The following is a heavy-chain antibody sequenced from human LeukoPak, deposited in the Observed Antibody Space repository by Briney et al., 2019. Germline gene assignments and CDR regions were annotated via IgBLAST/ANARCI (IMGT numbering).Heavy chain of an antibody. J-gene: IGHJ6*03. Sequence: GGSLRLSCAASGFTFSSYAMSWVRQAPGKGLEWVSAISGSGGSTYYADSVKGRFTISRDNSKNTLYLQMNSLRAEDTAVYYCAKGRVPAARSNYYYYMDVWGKGTTATVSS. CDR2: ISGSGGST. D-gene: IGHD2-2*01. CDR3: AKGRVPAARSNYYYYMDV. CDR1: GFTFSSYA. V-gene: IGHV3-23*01.